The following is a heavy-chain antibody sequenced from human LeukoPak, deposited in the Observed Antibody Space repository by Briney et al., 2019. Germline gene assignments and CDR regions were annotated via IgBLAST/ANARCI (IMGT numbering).Heavy chain of an antibody. Sequence: SETLSLTCTVSGGSISSYYWSWIRQPAGKGLEWIGRIYTSGSTNYNPSLKSRVTISVDKSKNQFSLKLSSVTAADTAVYYCARDAAAAGLYYFDYWGQGTLVTVPS. D-gene: IGHD6-13*01. CDR3: ARDAAAAGLYYFDY. J-gene: IGHJ4*02. V-gene: IGHV4-4*07. CDR1: GGSISSYY. CDR2: IYTSGST.